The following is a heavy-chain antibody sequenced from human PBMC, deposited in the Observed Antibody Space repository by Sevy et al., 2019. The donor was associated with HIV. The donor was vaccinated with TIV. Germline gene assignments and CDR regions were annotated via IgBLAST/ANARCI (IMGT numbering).Heavy chain of an antibody. Sequence: ASVKVSCKASRFTFTGYYFHWVRQAPGQGLEWMGQMNPISGGTKYAEKFQGRVTMTRDTSITTAYMELSSLTSDDTAVYYCTRQSSDILSDPTPFDYWGQGTLVTVSS. J-gene: IGHJ4*02. D-gene: IGHD3-9*01. CDR1: RFTFTGYY. CDR2: MNPISGGT. V-gene: IGHV1-2*06. CDR3: TRQSSDILSDPTPFDY.